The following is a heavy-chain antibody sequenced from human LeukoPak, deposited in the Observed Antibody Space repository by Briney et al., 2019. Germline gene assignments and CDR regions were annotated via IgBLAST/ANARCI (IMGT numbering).Heavy chain of an antibody. CDR1: GYSFTSYW. CDR2: IHPGDSDT. Sequence: GESLKISCKGSGYSFTSYWIGWVRQMPGKGLEWMGIIHPGDSDTRYNPSFQGQVTISADKSISTAYLQWSSLKASDTAMYYCARRQGCSSTSCPPDYWGQGTLVTVSP. J-gene: IGHJ4*02. D-gene: IGHD2-2*01. CDR3: ARRQGCSSTSCPPDY. V-gene: IGHV5-51*01.